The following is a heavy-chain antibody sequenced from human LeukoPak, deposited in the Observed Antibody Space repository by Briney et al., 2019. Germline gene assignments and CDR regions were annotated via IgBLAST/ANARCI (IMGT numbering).Heavy chain of an antibody. CDR3: ARARSIDY. CDR1: GFTFSSSA. Sequence: PGRSLRLSCAASGFTFSSSAMRWVRQAPGEWLEWVEVISYDGSNKYYADSVKGRFTISRDNSKNTLYLQMNSLRAEDTAVYYCARARSIDYWGQGTLVTVSS. J-gene: IGHJ4*02. CDR2: ISYDGSNK. D-gene: IGHD1-14*01. V-gene: IGHV3-30-3*01.